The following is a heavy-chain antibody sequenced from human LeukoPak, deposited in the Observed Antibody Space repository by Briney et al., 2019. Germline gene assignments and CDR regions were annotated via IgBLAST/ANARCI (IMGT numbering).Heavy chain of an antibody. CDR2: INPNSGGT. V-gene: IGHV1-2*06. J-gene: IGHJ4*02. CDR3: ARDVMGFMAAAEY. Sequence: ASVKVSCKASGYTFTGYYMHWVRQAPGQGLEWMGRINPNSGGTNYAQKFQGRVTTTRDTSISTAYMELSRLRSDDTAVYYCARDVMGFMAAAEYWGQGTLVTVSS. CDR1: GYTFTGYY. D-gene: IGHD6-13*01.